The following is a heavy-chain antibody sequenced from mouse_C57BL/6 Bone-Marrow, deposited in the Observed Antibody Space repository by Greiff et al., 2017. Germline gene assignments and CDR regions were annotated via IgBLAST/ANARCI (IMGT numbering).Heavy chain of an antibody. Sequence: EVQLQQSGPGMVKPSQSLSLTCTVTGYSITSGYDWHWIRHFPGNKLEWMGYISYSGSTNYNPSLKSRLSLTHDTSKNHFFLKLNSVTTEDTATYYCARETYYSNYYAMDYWGQGTSVTVSS. CDR2: ISYSGST. D-gene: IGHD2-5*01. V-gene: IGHV3-1*01. CDR1: GYSITSGYD. CDR3: ARETYYSNYYAMDY. J-gene: IGHJ4*01.